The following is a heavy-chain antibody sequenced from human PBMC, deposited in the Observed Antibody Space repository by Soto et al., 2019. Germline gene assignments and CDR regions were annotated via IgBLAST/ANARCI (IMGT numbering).Heavy chain of an antibody. J-gene: IGHJ6*02. CDR1: SVSNAW. D-gene: IGHD3-3*01. CDR3: TTDSPTYWSGYFHYYYYGMDV. V-gene: IGHV3-15*07. Sequence: SVSNAWMNWVRQAPGKGLGWVGRIKSKTDGGTTDYAAPVKGRFTISRDDSKNTLYLQMNSLKTEDTAVYYCTTDSPTYWSGYFHYYYYGMDVWGQGTTVTVSS. CDR2: IKSKTDGGTT.